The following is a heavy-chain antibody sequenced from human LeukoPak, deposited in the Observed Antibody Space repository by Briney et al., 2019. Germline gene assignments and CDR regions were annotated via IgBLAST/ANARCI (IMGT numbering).Heavy chain of an antibody. J-gene: IGHJ4*02. Sequence: QPGGSLRLSCAASGFTFDDYAMHWVRQAPGKGLEWVSGISWNSGSIGYADSVKGRFTISRDNAKNSLYLQMNSLRAEDTAVYYCAKDIRWAVAGTAAFDYWGQGTLVTVSS. CDR1: GFTFDDYA. CDR2: ISWNSGSI. V-gene: IGHV3-9*01. D-gene: IGHD6-19*01. CDR3: AKDIRWAVAGTAAFDY.